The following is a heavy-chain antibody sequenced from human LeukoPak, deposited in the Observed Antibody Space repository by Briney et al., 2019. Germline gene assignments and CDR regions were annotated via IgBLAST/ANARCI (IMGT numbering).Heavy chain of an antibody. D-gene: IGHD3-22*01. Sequence: ASVKVSCKASGYTFTSYDINWVRQATVQGLEWMGWMNPNSGNTGYAQKFQGRVTMTRNTSISTAYMELSSLRSEDTAVYYCARYPYDSSGSSAFDIWGQGTMVTVSS. J-gene: IGHJ3*02. CDR1: GYTFTSYD. CDR3: ARYPYDSSGSSAFDI. V-gene: IGHV1-8*01. CDR2: MNPNSGNT.